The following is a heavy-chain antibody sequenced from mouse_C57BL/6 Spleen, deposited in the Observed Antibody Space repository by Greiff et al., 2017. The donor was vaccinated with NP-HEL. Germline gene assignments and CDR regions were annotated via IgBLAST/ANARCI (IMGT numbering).Heavy chain of an antibody. CDR2: ISNLAYSI. D-gene: IGHD1-1*01. CDR1: GFTFSDYG. CDR3: ARHRGSYWYFDV. Sequence: EVQRVESGGGLVQPGGSLKLSCAASGFTFSDYGMAWVRQAPRKGPEWVAFISNLAYSIYYADTVTGRFTISRENAKNTLYLEMSSLRSEDTAMYYCARHRGSYWYFDVWGTGTTVTVSS. J-gene: IGHJ1*03. V-gene: IGHV5-15*01.